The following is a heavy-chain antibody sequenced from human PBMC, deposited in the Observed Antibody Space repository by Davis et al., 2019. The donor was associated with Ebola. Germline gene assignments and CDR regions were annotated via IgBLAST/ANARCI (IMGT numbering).Heavy chain of an antibody. CDR3: VRYFDWLGFDY. CDR1: GGSISSYY. J-gene: IGHJ4*02. V-gene: IGHV4-59*12. D-gene: IGHD3-9*01. Sequence: MPSETLSLTCTVSGGSISSYYWSWIRQPPGKGLEWIGYIYYSGSTNYNPSLKSRVTISVDRSKNQFSLKLSSVTAADTAVYYCVRYFDWLGFDYWGQGTLVTVSS. CDR2: IYYSGST.